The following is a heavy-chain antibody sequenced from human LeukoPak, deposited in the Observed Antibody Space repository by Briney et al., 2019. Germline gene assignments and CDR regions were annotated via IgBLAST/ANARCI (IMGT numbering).Heavy chain of an antibody. Sequence: GGSLRLSCAASGLAVSSSYMSWDRQAPGKGLEWVSIIYNDGSTYYADSMKGRFTISRDNSKNTLYLQMNSLKAADTAMYYCARNILFAFDIWGQGTMVTVSS. J-gene: IGHJ3*02. CDR1: GLAVSSSY. CDR3: ARNILFAFDI. CDR2: IYNDGST. V-gene: IGHV3-53*01.